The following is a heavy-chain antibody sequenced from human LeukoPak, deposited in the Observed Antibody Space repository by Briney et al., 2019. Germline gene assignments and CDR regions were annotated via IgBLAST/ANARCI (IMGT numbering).Heavy chain of an antibody. V-gene: IGHV1-2*02. CDR3: ARVAAAGTNYFDY. CDR1: GYTFTGYY. Sequence: ASVKVSCQASGYTFTGYYMHWVRQAPGQGLEWMGWINPNSGGTNYAQKFQGRVTMTRDTSISTAYMELSRLRSDDTAVYYCARVAAAGTNYFDYWGQGTLVTVSS. CDR2: INPNSGGT. J-gene: IGHJ4*02. D-gene: IGHD6-13*01.